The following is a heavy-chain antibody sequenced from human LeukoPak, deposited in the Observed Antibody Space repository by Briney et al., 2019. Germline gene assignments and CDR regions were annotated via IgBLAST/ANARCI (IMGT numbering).Heavy chain of an antibody. Sequence: GRSLGLSCAASGFTFSSYGMHWVRQAPGKGLEWVAVIWYDGSNKYYADSVKGRFTISRDNSKNTLYLQMNSLRAEDTAVYYCAKDLVAVAGTTYDDWYFDLWGRGTLVTVSS. CDR3: AKDLVAVAGTTYDDWYFDL. J-gene: IGHJ2*01. D-gene: IGHD6-19*01. CDR1: GFTFSSYG. CDR2: IWYDGSNK. V-gene: IGHV3-33*06.